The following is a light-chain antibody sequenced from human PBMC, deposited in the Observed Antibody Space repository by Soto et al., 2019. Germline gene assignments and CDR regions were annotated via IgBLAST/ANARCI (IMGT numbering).Light chain of an antibody. CDR2: EVS. Sequence: QSVRTKPPSASGSPGQSVTISCTGTSRDVGGYNYVSWYQQHPGKAPKVMIYEVSKRPSGVPDRFSGSKSGNTASLTVSGLQAEDEADYYRSSNAGSNTLGIFGTGTKVTVL. CDR3: SSNAGSNTLGI. V-gene: IGLV2-8*01. CDR1: SRDVGGYNY. J-gene: IGLJ1*01.